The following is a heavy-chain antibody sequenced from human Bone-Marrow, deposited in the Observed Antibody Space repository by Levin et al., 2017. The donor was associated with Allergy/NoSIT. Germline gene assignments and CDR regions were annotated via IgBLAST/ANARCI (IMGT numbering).Heavy chain of an antibody. V-gene: IGHV3-48*03. J-gene: IGHJ4*02. CDR2: ISSSGSTI. CDR3: ARSGYGGKISYFDY. CDR1: GFTFSSYE. D-gene: IGHD4-23*01. Sequence: GGSLRLSCAASGFTFSSYEMNWVRQAPGKGLEWVSYISSSGSTIYYADSVKGRFTISRDNAKNSLYLQMNSLRAEDTAVYYCARSGYGGKISYFDYWGQGTLVTVSS.